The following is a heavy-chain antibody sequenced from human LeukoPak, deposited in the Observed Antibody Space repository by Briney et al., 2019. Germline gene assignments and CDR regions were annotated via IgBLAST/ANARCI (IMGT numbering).Heavy chain of an antibody. Sequence: GGSLRLSCAASGFTFSDYYMSWIRQAPGKGLEWVSYISSSGSTIYYADSVKGRFTISRDNAKNSLYLQMNSLRAEDTAVYYCARERVAVAANGVDYYYYYGMDVWGQGTTVTVSS. CDR3: ARERVAVAANGVDYYYYYGMDV. CDR1: GFTFSDYY. J-gene: IGHJ6*02. V-gene: IGHV3-11*01. D-gene: IGHD2-15*01. CDR2: ISSSGSTI.